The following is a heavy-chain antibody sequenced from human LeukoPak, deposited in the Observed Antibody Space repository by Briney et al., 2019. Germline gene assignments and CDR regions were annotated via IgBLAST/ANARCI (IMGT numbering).Heavy chain of an antibody. D-gene: IGHD2/OR15-2a*01. V-gene: IGHV4-4*09. Sequence: PSETLSLTCTVSGDFITTYSWSWVRPAAGRGLECLGYIYINGDTNSNPSLKSRGNLSLDTSKNQFSRRLSAVTAADTAVYYCARGARIFDSWGPGKLVTVSS. CDR2: IYINGDT. CDR1: GDFITTYS. J-gene: IGHJ4*02. CDR3: ARGARIFDS.